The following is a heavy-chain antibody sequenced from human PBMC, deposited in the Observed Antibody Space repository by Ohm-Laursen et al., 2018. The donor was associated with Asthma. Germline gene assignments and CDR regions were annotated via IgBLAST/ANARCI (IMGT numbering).Heavy chain of an antibody. D-gene: IGHD5-12*01. Sequence: SLRLSCAASGFTFSSYSMNWVRQAPGKGLEWVSSISSSSSYIYYADSVKGRFTISRDNAKNSLYLQMNSLRAEDTAVYYCASNSGYVRGGMDVWGQGTTVTVSS. CDR2: ISSSSSYI. CDR1: GFTFSSYS. J-gene: IGHJ6*02. V-gene: IGHV3-21*01. CDR3: ASNSGYVRGGMDV.